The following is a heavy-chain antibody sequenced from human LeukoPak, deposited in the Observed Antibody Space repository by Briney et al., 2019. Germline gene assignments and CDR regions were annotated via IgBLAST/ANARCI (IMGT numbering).Heavy chain of an antibody. CDR1: GGSISSYY. J-gene: IGHJ4*02. D-gene: IGHD6-19*01. CDR2: IYYSGST. CDR3: ARAVSGRFDY. V-gene: IGHV4-59*08. Sequence: SETLSLTCTVSGGSISSYYWSWIRRPPGKGLEWTGYIYYSGSTNYNPSLNSRVTISVDTSKNQFSLRLSSVTAADTAIYYCARAVSGRFDYWGQGTLVTVSS.